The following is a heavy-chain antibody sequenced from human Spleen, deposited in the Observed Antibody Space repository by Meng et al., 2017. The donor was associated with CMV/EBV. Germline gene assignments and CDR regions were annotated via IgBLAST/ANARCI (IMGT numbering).Heavy chain of an antibody. J-gene: IGHJ4*02. Sequence: SGYSFTGHYIHWVRQAPGQGLEWMGWVNPKSGGTNSAKKFQGRVTMTSDTSISTAYMELSSLRSDDTAVFYCARDLEWWSTQWALDYWGQGTLVTVSS. D-gene: IGHD2-15*01. CDR1: GYSFTGHY. CDR3: ARDLEWWSTQWALDY. V-gene: IGHV1-2*02. CDR2: VNPKSGGT.